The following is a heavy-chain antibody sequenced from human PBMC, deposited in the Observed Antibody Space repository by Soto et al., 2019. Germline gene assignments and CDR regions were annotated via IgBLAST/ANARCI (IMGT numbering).Heavy chain of an antibody. CDR2: IYPGDSDT. D-gene: IGHD1-26*01. CDR1: GYSFTSYW. J-gene: IGHJ6*02. Sequence: PGKSLKISCKGSGYSFTSYWIGWVRQMPGKGLEWMGIIYPGDSDTRYSPSFQGQVTISADKSISTAYLQWSSLKASDTAMYYCARRQYIVGAPGYGMDVWGQGTTVTVSS. CDR3: ARRQYIVGAPGYGMDV. V-gene: IGHV5-51*03.